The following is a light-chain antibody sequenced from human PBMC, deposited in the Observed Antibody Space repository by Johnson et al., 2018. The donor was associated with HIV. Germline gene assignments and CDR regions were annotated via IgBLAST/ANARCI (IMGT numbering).Light chain of an antibody. Sequence: QSVLSQPPSVSAAPGQKVTISCSGSSSNIGNKYVSWYQQLPGKAPKLLIYENTKRPAGIPDRFSGSKSGTSATLGITGLQTGDEADYYCGTWDTSLSAGGVFGAGTKVTVL. CDR2: ENT. J-gene: IGLJ1*01. V-gene: IGLV1-51*02. CDR1: SSNIGNKY. CDR3: GTWDTSLSAGGV.